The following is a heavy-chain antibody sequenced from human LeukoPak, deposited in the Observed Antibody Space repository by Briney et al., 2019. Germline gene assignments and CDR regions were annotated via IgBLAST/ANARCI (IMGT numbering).Heavy chain of an antibody. J-gene: IGHJ4*02. CDR1: GGTFSSYA. CDR2: IIPIFGTA. Sequence: EASLKVSCKASGGTFSSYAISWVRQAPGQGLEWVGGIIPIFGTANYAQKFQGRFTITTDESTSTVYMELSSLRSEDTAVYYCAREGIRYDFVFYYWGQGTLVTVSS. V-gene: IGHV1-69*05. CDR3: AREGIRYDFVFYY. D-gene: IGHD3-3*01.